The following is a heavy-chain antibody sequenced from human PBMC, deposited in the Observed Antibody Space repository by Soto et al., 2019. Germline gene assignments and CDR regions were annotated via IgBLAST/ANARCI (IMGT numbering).Heavy chain of an antibody. Sequence: VGSLRLSCAASGFTFNTYGTTWVRQAPGKGLEWVSTVSGSGGGTYYADSVKGRFTISRVNSKNTMYLQMSNLRAEDTAVYFCARIGPYCGGDCYPDFDFWGLGTPVTVSS. CDR3: ARIGPYCGGDCYPDFDF. CDR2: VSGSGGGT. D-gene: IGHD2-21*02. J-gene: IGHJ4*02. V-gene: IGHV3-23*01. CDR1: GFTFNTYG.